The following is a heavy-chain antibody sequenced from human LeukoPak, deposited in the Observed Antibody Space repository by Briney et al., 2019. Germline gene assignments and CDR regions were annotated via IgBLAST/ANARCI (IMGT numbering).Heavy chain of an antibody. CDR2: IKQDGSEK. V-gene: IGHV3-7*01. CDR1: GFTFSNPW. J-gene: IGHJ4*02. CDR3: AGLGGHRQTYDY. Sequence: GGSLRLSCAASGFTFSNPWMSWVRQAPGKGLEWVANIKQDGSEKYYVDSVKGRFTISRDNAKNSLYLQMNSLRAEDTAVYYCAGLGGHRQTYDYWGQGTLVTVSS. D-gene: IGHD3-16*01.